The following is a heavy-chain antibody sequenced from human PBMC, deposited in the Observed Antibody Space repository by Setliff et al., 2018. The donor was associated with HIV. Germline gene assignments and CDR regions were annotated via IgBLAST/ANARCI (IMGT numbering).Heavy chain of an antibody. CDR3: ARDSNRGSYYVLFDY. CDR1: GFTFSSFA. J-gene: IGHJ4*02. V-gene: IGHV3-48*03. D-gene: IGHD1-26*01. CDR2: ISSSGSTI. Sequence: PGGSLRLSCAASGFTFSSFAMYWVRQAPGKGLEWVSYISSSGSTIYYADSVKGRFAISRDNAKNSLYLQMNSLRAEDTAVYYCARDSNRGSYYVLFDYWGQGTLVTVSS.